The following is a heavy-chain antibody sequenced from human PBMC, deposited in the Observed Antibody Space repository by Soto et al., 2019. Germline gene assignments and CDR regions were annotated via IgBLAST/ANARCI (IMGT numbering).Heavy chain of an antibody. CDR1: GFTFSSYA. J-gene: IGHJ6*02. Sequence: LRLSCAASGFTFSSYAMHWVRQAPGKGLEWVAVISYDGSNKYYADSVKGRFTISRDNSKNTLYLQMNSLRAEDTAVYYCARVPPPLSGYDYIDRDYYYYGMDVWGQGTTVTVSS. D-gene: IGHD5-12*01. V-gene: IGHV3-30-3*01. CDR3: ARVPPPLSGYDYIDRDYYYYGMDV. CDR2: ISYDGSNK.